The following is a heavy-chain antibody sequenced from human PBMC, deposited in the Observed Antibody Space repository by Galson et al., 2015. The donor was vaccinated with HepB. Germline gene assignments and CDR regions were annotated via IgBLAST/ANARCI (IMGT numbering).Heavy chain of an antibody. CDR3: ARDDVPEYDGGWSTMSV. D-gene: IGHD6-19*01. V-gene: IGHV3-21*04. Sequence: SLRLSCAASGFTFETYSLNWVRQAPGKGLEWVSSISATNRYIYYADSVRGRFTISRDNARNSVYLQMNRLRAEDTALYYCARDDVPEYDGGWSTMSVWGHGTLVTVSS. J-gene: IGHJ4*01. CDR2: ISATNRYI. CDR1: GFTFETYS.